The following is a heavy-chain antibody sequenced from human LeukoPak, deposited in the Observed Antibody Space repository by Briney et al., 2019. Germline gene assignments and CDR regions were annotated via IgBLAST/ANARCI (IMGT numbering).Heavy chain of an antibody. D-gene: IGHD2-8*01. CDR1: GFTFSSYW. Sequence: PGGSLRLSCAASGFTFSSYWMHWVRQGPEKGLVWVSRINSDGRSIAYADFVKGRFTISRDNAKSTLYLQMNSLRAEDTAVYYCLRCTNTNCFDYWGQGTLVTVSS. CDR3: LRCTNTNCFDY. J-gene: IGHJ4*02. CDR2: INSDGRSI. V-gene: IGHV3-74*01.